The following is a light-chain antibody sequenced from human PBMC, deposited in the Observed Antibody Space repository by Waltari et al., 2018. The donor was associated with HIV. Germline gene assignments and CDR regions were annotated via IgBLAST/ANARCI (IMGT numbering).Light chain of an antibody. CDR3: QQYYDAPYT. J-gene: IGKJ2*01. CDR2: WAT. Sequence: VMTQSPDSLGVSLGERATINCKSSQSILSTAGNRHYLAWYQQRPGQAPNLLIYWATTRESGVPDRISGSGSGTDFTLTINSLQAEDVAVYYCQQYYDAPYTFGQGTKVDI. V-gene: IGKV4-1*01. CDR1: QSILSTAGNRHY.